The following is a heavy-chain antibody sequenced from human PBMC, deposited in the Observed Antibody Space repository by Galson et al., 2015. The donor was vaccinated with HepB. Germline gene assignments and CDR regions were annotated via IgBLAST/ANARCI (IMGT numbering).Heavy chain of an antibody. CDR3: TRGTCGGIGTDF. Sequence: SVKVSCKASGYTFNTHYIHWVRQAPGQGLDWMGIINPRDAKTTYEQNFQGRINMTTDTSTSTVYMELNSLTSEDTAVYFCTRGTCGGIGTDFWGQGTLVTVSS. V-gene: IGHV1-46*02. CDR1: GYTFNTHY. D-gene: IGHD3-16*01. CDR2: INPRDAKT. J-gene: IGHJ4*02.